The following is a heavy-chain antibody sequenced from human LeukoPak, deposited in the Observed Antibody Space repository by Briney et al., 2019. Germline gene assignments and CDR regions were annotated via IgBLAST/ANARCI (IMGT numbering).Heavy chain of an antibody. V-gene: IGHV4-59*01. Sequence: PSETLSLTCTVSGSSISSYYWSWIRQPPGKGLEWIGYIYYSGSTNYNPSLKSRVTISVDTSKNQFSLKLSSVTAADTAVYYCARVVRYYYDSSGYRFDPWGQGTLVTVSS. D-gene: IGHD3-22*01. CDR3: ARVVRYYYDSSGYRFDP. J-gene: IGHJ5*02. CDR1: GSSISSYY. CDR2: IYYSGST.